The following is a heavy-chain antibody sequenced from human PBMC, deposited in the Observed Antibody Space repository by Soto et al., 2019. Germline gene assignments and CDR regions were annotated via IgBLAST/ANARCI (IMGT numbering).Heavy chain of an antibody. D-gene: IGHD2-2*01. CDR3: ARDRGYCSSTSCYRLGFLDY. Sequence: GGSLRLSCVGSGFIFSNNGMHWVRQTPGKGLEWVAFMSYDGSDTFYADSVKGRFTISRDNSKNTLYLQMNSLRAEDTAVYYCARDRGYCSSTSCYRLGFLDYWGQGTLVTVSS. CDR1: GFIFSNNG. V-gene: IGHV3-30*03. J-gene: IGHJ4*02. CDR2: MSYDGSDT.